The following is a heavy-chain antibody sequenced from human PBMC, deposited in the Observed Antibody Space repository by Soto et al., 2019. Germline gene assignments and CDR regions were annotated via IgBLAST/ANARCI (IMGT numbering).Heavy chain of an antibody. CDR1: GGTLNTYT. J-gene: IGHJ5*02. CDR3: ARDVTAMEALYHYDT. CDR2: ILPFLRRT. Sequence: QLQLVQSGAAVKKPGSSVKVSCKASGGTLNTYTISWVRQAPGQGHEWMGSILPFLRRTNYAKKFQGRVTITADQSTSTMELSGLRSDDTALYFCARDVTAMEALYHYDTWGQGTRVSVSS. V-gene: IGHV1-69*08. D-gene: IGHD5-18*01.